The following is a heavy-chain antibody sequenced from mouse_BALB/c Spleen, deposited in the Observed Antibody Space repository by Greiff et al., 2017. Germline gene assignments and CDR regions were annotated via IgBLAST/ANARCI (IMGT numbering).Heavy chain of an antibody. V-gene: IGHV1S137*01. J-gene: IGHJ4*01. Sequence: VQLQQSGAEQGRPGVSVKISCKGSGYTFTDYAMHWVKQSHAKSLEWIGVISTYYGDASYNQKFKGKATMTVDKSSSTAYMELSRLTSEDSAIYYCARYRYDGSRAMYYWGQGTSVTVSS. D-gene: IGHD2-3*01. CDR3: ARYRYDGSRAMYY. CDR2: ISTYYGDA. CDR1: GYTFTDYA.